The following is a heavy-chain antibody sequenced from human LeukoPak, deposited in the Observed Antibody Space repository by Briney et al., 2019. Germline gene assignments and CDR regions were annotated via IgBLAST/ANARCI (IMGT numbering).Heavy chain of an antibody. CDR3: ARGWGDSSGQSPDY. J-gene: IGHJ4*02. D-gene: IGHD3-22*01. CDR2: INPSGGST. CDR1: GYTFSNYF. Sequence: ASVKVSCKASGYTFSNYFIHWVRQAPGQGLEWMGIINPSGGSTSYAQKFQGRVAMTSDMSTSNVYMELSSLKSEDTAVYYCARGWGDSSGQSPDYWGQRTLVTVSS. V-gene: IGHV1-46*01.